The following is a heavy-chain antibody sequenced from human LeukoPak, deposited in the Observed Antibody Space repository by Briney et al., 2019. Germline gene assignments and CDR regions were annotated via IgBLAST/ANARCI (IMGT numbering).Heavy chain of an antibody. CDR1: GYTFTGYF. D-gene: IGHD3-9*01. CDR2: INPNSGGT. V-gene: IGHV1-2*02. CDR3: ARGGYYFDSSGCHF. Sequence: GSSVKVSCKASGYTFTGYFIHWVRQAPGQGLEWMGCINPNSGGTKYAQKFQDRVTMTRDTSVSTAYMELSRLRSDDTAVYFCARGGYYFDSSGCHFWGQGTLVTVSS. J-gene: IGHJ4*02.